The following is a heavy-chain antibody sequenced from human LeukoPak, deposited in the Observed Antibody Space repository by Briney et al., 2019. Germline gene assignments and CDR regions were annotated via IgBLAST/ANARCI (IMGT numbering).Heavy chain of an antibody. CDR2: ISGSGGST. V-gene: IGHV3-23*01. Sequence: GGSLRLSCAASGFTFSSYAMSWVRQAPGKGLEWVSAISGSGGSTYYADSVKGRFTISGDNSKNTLYLQMNSLRAEDTAVYYCAKDTLMSSRPYYFDYWGQGTLVTVSS. CDR3: AKDTLMSSRPYYFDY. J-gene: IGHJ4*02. CDR1: GFTFSSYA. D-gene: IGHD1-26*01.